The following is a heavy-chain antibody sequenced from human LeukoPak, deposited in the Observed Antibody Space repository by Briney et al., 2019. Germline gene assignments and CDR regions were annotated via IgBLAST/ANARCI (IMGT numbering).Heavy chain of an antibody. CDR2: ISVSGGST. CDR3: AKDSHMITFGGVIVTNDAFDI. V-gene: IGHV3-23*01. D-gene: IGHD3-16*02. CDR1: GFTFSSYE. J-gene: IGHJ3*02. Sequence: GGSLRLSCAASGFTFSSYEMNWVRQAPGKGLEWVSAISVSGGSTYYADSVKGRFTISRDNSKNTLYLQMNSLRAEDTAVYYCAKDSHMITFGGVIVTNDAFDIWGQGTMVTVSS.